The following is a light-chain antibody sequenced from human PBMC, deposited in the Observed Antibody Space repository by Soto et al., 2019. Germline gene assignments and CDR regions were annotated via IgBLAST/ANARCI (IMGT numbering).Light chain of an antibody. Sequence: QSVLTQPPSASGSLGQSVTISRTGTSSDVGGYNYVSWHQQHPGKAPKVMIYEVTRRPPGVPDRFSGSKSDNTASLTVSGLQAEDEADYYCSSFAGGGNPVLLGGGTKLTVL. CDR3: SSFAGGGNPVL. CDR2: EVT. J-gene: IGLJ2*01. CDR1: SSDVGGYNY. V-gene: IGLV2-8*01.